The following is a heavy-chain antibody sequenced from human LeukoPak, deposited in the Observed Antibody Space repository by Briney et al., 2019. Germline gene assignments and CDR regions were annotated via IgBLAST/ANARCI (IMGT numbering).Heavy chain of an antibody. J-gene: IGHJ4*02. CDR3: AKDSSHYYYDSSGYLDY. CDR1: GFTFSSYA. V-gene: IGHV3-23*01. CDR2: ISGSGGST. Sequence: GGSLRLSCAASGFTFSSYAMSWVRQPPGKGLEWVSAISGSGGSTYYADSVKGRFTISRDNSKNTLYLQMNSLRAEDTAVYYCAKDSSHYYYDSSGYLDYWGQGTLVTVSS. D-gene: IGHD3-22*01.